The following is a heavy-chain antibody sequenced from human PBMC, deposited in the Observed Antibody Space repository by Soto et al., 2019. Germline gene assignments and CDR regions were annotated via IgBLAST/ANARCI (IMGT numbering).Heavy chain of an antibody. CDR3: ARDSDKPYYYYYYMDV. CDR2: INAGNGNT. CDR1: GCTFTSYA. V-gene: IGHV1-3*01. J-gene: IGHJ6*03. Sequence: DSVKVSCKASGCTFTSYAMHWVRQAPGQRQERIGWINAGNGNTKYSQKIQGRVTITRDTSASTAYMELSSLRSEDTVVFYCARDSDKPYYYYYYMDVWGKGTTVTVSS. D-gene: IGHD1-26*01.